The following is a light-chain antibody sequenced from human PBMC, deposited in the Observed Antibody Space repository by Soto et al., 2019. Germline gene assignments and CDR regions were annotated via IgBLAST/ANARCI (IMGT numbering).Light chain of an antibody. CDR2: KAS. CDR1: QTISSW. CDR3: QHSNSYSEA. V-gene: IGKV1-5*03. J-gene: IGKJ1*01. Sequence: EIQMTQSPSTLSGSVGERVTITCRASQTISSWLAWYQQKPGKAPKLLIYKASTLKSGVPSRFSVIGSGTEFTLTISSLKPDDFATYDCQHSNSYSEAFGQGTKV.